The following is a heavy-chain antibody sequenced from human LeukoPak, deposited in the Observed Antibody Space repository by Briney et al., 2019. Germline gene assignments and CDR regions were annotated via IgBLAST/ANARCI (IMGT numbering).Heavy chain of an antibody. Sequence: PSETLSLTCAVYGGPFSGYYWSWIRQPPGKGLEWIGEINHSGSTNYNPSLKSRVTISVDTSKNQFSPKLSSVTAADTAVYYCARFPPYGEMATMGRDYWGQGTLVTVSS. CDR1: GGPFSGYY. D-gene: IGHD5-24*01. V-gene: IGHV4-34*01. CDR2: INHSGST. J-gene: IGHJ4*02. CDR3: ARFPPYGEMATMGRDY.